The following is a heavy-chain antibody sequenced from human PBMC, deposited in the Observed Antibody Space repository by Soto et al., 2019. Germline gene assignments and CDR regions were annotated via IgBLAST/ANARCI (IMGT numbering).Heavy chain of an antibody. CDR3: ASSDQQRDYYGMYA. Sequence: GSSVKVSCKAYGYAFTRYAMHWARQAPGQGLERMGWINAGNGDTKYSQNFQGTVTITTNTTASTAYMASSSLRSEDTAVYYCASSDQQRDYYGMYAWGLGTAVTVSS. CDR2: INAGNGDT. J-gene: IGHJ6*02. D-gene: IGHD6-13*01. CDR1: GYAFTRYA. V-gene: IGHV1-3*01.